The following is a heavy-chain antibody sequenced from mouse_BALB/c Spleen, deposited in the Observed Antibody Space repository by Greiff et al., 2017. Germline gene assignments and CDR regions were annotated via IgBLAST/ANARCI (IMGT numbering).Heavy chain of an antibody. J-gene: IGHJ3*01. CDR1: GYSITSDYA. D-gene: IGHD2-3*01. Sequence: EVHLVESGPGLVKPSQSLSLTCTVTGYSITSDYAWNWIRQFPGNKLEWMGYISYSGSTSYNPSLKSRISITRDTSKNQFFLQLNSVTTEDTATYYCARGGWIYPFAYWGQGTLVTVSA. CDR3: ARGGWIYPFAY. CDR2: ISYSGST. V-gene: IGHV3-2*02.